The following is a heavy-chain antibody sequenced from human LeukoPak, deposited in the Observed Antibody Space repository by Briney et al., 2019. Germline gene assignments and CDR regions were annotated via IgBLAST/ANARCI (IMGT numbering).Heavy chain of an antibody. Sequence: ASVKVSCKASGYTFTSYGISWVRQAPGQGLEWMGWISAYNGNTNYAQKLQGRVTMTTDTSTSTAYMELRSLRSDDTAVYYCARRSHEYYDSSGYYHDAFDIWGQGTMVTVSS. CDR2: ISAYNGNT. J-gene: IGHJ3*02. D-gene: IGHD3-22*01. CDR3: ARRSHEYYDSSGYYHDAFDI. CDR1: GYTFTSYG. V-gene: IGHV1-18*01.